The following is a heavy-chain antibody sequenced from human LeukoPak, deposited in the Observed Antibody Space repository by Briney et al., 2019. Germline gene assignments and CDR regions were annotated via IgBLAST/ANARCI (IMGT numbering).Heavy chain of an antibody. Sequence: PSQTLSLTCTVSGGSISRYYWSCIPHPPRRGLEWIGFIYYSGSANYNPSLRSRVTISVDTSKNQFSLKLTSVTAADTAVYYCARTGVVATSYFFDYWGHGTLVTVSS. J-gene: IGHJ4*01. CDR2: IYYSGSA. CDR3: ARTGVVATSYFFDY. CDR1: GGSISRYY. D-gene: IGHD5-12*01. V-gene: IGHV4-59*01.